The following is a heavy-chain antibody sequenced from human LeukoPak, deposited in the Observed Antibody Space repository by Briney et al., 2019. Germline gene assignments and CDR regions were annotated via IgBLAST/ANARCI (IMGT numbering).Heavy chain of an antibody. CDR3: ARDLIWDGDPDGRDF. D-gene: IGHD3-10*01. V-gene: IGHV3-7*01. CDR1: GFTFSSYS. Sequence: GGSLRLSCAASGFTFSSYSMSWVRQAPGMGLEWVANINQDGNKKYYVDSVRGRFTISTDNAKNSLYLQMNGLRAEDTAVYYCARDLIWDGDPDGRDFWGQGTLVSVSS. J-gene: IGHJ4*02. CDR2: INQDGNKK.